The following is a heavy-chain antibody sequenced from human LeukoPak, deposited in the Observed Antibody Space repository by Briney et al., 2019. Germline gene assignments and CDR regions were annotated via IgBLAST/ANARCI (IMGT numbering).Heavy chain of an antibody. CDR3: ARSRAGFTVIYFDY. Sequence: SETLSLTCTVSGGSISSGDYYWSWIRQHPGKGLEWIGYIHYSGSTHYNPSLKSRVIISVDTSKNQFSLKLRSVAAADTAMYYCARSRAGFTVIYFDYWGQGTLVTVSS. J-gene: IGHJ4*02. V-gene: IGHV4-31*03. D-gene: IGHD4-17*01. CDR1: GGSISSGDYY. CDR2: IHYSGST.